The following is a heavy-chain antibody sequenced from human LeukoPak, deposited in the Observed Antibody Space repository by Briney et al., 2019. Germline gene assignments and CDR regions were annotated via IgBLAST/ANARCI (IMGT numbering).Heavy chain of an antibody. CDR3: AKDKSAFYNGYDWDLDI. CDR2: INWNSAKI. CDR1: GFTFQHYA. D-gene: IGHD5-12*01. V-gene: IGHV3-9*01. Sequence: PGRSLRLSCAASGFTFQHYAIHWVRQVPGKGLEWVSGINWNSAKIGYADSVKGRFTISRDNAKNSVSLQMNSLRGEDTALYYCAKDKSAFYNGYDWDLDIWGQGTLVAVSS. J-gene: IGHJ4*02.